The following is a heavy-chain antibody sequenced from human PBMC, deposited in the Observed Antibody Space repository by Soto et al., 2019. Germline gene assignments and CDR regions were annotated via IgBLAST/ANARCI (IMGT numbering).Heavy chain of an antibody. V-gene: IGHV5-51*01. CDR1: GYKFTAYW. CDR2: IYPGDSET. J-gene: IGHJ5*01. Sequence: GESLKISCEASGYKFTAYWIGWVRQTPGKGLEWMGIIYPGDSETRYSPSFQGQVTISVDKSIGTAYLRWSSLKASDTAIYYCARVHKNWFDSWAQGTMVTVSS. CDR3: ARVHKNWFDS.